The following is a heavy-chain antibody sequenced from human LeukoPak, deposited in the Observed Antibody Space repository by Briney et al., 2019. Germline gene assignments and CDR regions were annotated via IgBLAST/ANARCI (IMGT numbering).Heavy chain of an antibody. V-gene: IGHV3-48*01. Sequence: PGGSLRLSCAASGFTFSSYSMNWVRQAPGKGLEWVSYISSSSSTIYYADSVKGRFTISRDNSKDTLFLQMGSLRTEDMGVYYCLLGWDYWGQGALVSVSS. CDR3: LLGWDY. J-gene: IGHJ4*02. D-gene: IGHD2-21*01. CDR1: GFTFSSYS. CDR2: ISSSSSTI.